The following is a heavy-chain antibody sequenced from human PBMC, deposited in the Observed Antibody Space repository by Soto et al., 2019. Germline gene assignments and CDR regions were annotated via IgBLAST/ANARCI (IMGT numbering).Heavy chain of an antibody. CDR3: AKGGHYDIFVDENDYYYYMDV. CDR2: ISGSGGST. D-gene: IGHD3-9*01. CDR1: GFTFSSYA. J-gene: IGHJ6*03. V-gene: IGHV3-23*01. Sequence: GGSLRLSCAASGFTFSSYAMSWVRQAPGKGLEWVSAISGSGGSTYYADSVKGRFTISRDNSKNTLYLQMNSLRAEDTAVYYCAKGGHYDIFVDENDYYYYMDVWGKGTTVTVSS.